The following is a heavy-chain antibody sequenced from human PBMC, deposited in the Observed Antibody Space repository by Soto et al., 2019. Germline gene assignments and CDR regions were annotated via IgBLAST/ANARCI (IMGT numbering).Heavy chain of an antibody. CDR1: GGSLINYY. CDR3: ARGDDFGGFMLDWFDS. CDR2: VFYTGRT. Sequence: QVQLQESGPGLLKPSETLSLTCTVSGGSLINYYWTWIRQPPGKGLECIGNVFYTGRTEYNPSLASRVAMSVDTSRNQFSLRLPAVPAADTAVSYCARGDDFGGFMLDWFDSWGPGTLVTVSS. J-gene: IGHJ5*01. D-gene: IGHD3-16*01. V-gene: IGHV4-59*01.